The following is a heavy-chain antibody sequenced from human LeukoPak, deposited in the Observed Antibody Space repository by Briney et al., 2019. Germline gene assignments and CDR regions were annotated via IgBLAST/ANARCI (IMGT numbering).Heavy chain of an antibody. D-gene: IGHD3-10*01. J-gene: IGHJ4*02. CDR2: ISSSSSYI. Sequence: PGGSLRLSCAASGFTFSSYSMNWVRQAPGKGLEWVSSISSSSSYIYYADSVKGRFTISRDNAKNSLYLQMNSLRAEDTAVYYCARDTGMGSGSYYFSLDYWGQGTLVTVSS. CDR1: GFTFSSYS. CDR3: ARDTGMGSGSYYFSLDY. V-gene: IGHV3-21*01.